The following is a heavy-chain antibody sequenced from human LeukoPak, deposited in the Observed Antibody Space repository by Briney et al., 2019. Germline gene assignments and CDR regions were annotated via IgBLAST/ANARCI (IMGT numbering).Heavy chain of an antibody. D-gene: IGHD3-10*01. J-gene: IGHJ4*02. Sequence: PVGSLRLSCAASGFTFSNYNMNWVRQPPGKGLQWVSYISSSSNIIYYADSVKGRFTISRDNAKNSLFLQMNSLRAEDTAVYYCARDFAREFTIDYWGQGTLVTVSS. V-gene: IGHV3-48*01. CDR1: GFTFSNYN. CDR2: ISSSSNII. CDR3: ARDFAREFTIDY.